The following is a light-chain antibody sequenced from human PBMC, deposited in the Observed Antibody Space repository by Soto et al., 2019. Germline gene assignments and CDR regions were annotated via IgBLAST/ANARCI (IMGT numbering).Light chain of an antibody. J-gene: IGLJ2*01. CDR1: SSNIGSNY. V-gene: IGLV1-47*01. CDR2: RNN. CDR3: TAWDDSLSGVV. Sequence: QSVLTQPPSASGTPGQRVTISCSGSSSNIGSNYVYWYQQFPGTAPKLLIYRNNQRPSGVPDRFSGSKSGTSASLAISGLRSEDEADYYCTAWDDSLSGVVFGGGIKLTVL.